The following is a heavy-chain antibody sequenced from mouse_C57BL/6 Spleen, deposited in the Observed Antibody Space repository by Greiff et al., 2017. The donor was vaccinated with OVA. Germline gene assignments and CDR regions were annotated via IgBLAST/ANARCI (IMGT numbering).Heavy chain of an antibody. CDR2: IYPGSGST. J-gene: IGHJ4*01. Sequence: QVQLQQPGAELVKPGASVKMSCKASGYTFTSYWITWVKQRPGQGLEWIGDIYPGSGSTNYNEKFKSKATLTVDTSSSTAYMQLSSLTSEDSAVYYCARRGVVANYAMDYWGQGTSVTVSS. CDR1: GYTFTSYW. D-gene: IGHD1-1*01. V-gene: IGHV1-55*01. CDR3: ARRGVVANYAMDY.